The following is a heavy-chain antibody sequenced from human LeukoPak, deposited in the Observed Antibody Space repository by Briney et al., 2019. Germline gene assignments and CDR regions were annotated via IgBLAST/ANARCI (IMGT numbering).Heavy chain of an antibody. V-gene: IGHV1-69*05. Sequence: SVKVSCKASGGTFSSYAISWVRQAPGQGLEWMGGIIPIFGTANYAQKFQGRVTITTDGSTSTAYMELSSLRSEDTAVYYCARAKGAGITIFNYYYYYYMDVWGKGTTVTVSS. J-gene: IGHJ6*03. CDR1: GGTFSSYA. D-gene: IGHD3-3*01. CDR3: ARAKGAGITIFNYYYYYYMDV. CDR2: IIPIFGTA.